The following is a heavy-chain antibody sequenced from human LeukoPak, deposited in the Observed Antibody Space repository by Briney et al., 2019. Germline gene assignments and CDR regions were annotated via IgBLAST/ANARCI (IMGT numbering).Heavy chain of an antibody. CDR3: IRGSPYGFDY. CDR2: IGTGGNA. D-gene: IGHD3-10*01. J-gene: IGHJ4*01. Sequence: GGSLRLSCAASGFTFSSYDFHWVRHGPGTGLEWVSSIGTGGNAYYLSYATVRCTISRADDTSNLYLQLNISRVEDTALYYYIRGSPYGFDYWGQGTLVTVSS. CDR1: GFTFSSYD. V-gene: IGHV3-13*01.